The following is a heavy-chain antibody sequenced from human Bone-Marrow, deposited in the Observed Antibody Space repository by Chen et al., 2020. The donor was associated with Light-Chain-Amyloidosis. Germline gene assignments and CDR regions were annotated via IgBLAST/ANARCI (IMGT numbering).Heavy chain of an antibody. V-gene: IGHV3-7*03. CDR1: GFTSSDYW. J-gene: IGHJ4*02. CDR3: ARDRTLFGVAQYYFDY. Sequence: DVRLVESGGGLVQPGGSLRLSCAASGFTSSDYWMSWVRQSPGKGLEWVANVRQDVSEKDYAASVKGLFTISRDDAKNSVYLQMNNLRAEDTAVYYCARDRTLFGVAQYYFDYWGQGTRVTVSS. D-gene: IGHD3-3*01. CDR2: VRQDVSEK.